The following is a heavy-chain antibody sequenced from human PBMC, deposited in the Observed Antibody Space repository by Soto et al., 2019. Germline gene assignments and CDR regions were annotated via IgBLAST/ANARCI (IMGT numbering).Heavy chain of an antibody. CDR3: GRGRIYLEAVFGVAIERGRWYGP. CDR1: VGSFRTSY. D-gene: IGHD3-3*01. V-gene: IGHV4-34*01. Sequence: YESMYLTCAVYVGSFRTSYWGGIRQNPGKGLEWIGETHPSGSTNYNPSLKSRVTISLDASKNQFSLKLGSLTAADTAFHSFGRGRIYLEAVFGVAIERGRWYGPLGNRSLITVSS. J-gene: IGHJ5*02. CDR2: THPSGST.